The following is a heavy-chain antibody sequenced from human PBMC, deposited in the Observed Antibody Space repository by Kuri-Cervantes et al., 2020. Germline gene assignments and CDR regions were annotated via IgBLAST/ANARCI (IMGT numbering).Heavy chain of an antibody. CDR2: IRYEGSNK. CDR1: GFTFNNYG. J-gene: IGHJ4*02. V-gene: IGHV3-30*02. Sequence: GGSLRLSCAASGFTFNNYGMHWVRQAPGKGLEWVAFIRYEGSNKYYADSVKGRFTISRDNSKYTLYLQMNSLRAEDTAVYYCAKVVGYGDYFGSDPYYFDYWGQGTLVTVSS. CDR3: AKVVGYGDYFGSDPYYFDY. D-gene: IGHD4-17*01.